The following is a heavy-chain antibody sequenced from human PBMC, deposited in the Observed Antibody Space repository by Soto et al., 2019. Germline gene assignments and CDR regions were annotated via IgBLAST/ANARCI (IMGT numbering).Heavy chain of an antibody. V-gene: IGHV1-69*08. CDR1: GGTFSSYT. J-gene: IGHJ6*02. Sequence: QVQLVQSGAEVKKPGSSVKVSCKASGGTFSSYTISWVRQAPGQGLEWMGRIIPILGIANYAQKFQGRVTITADKSTSPAYMERSSLRSEDTDVYYCAREGGSILGYYGMDVWGQGTTVTVSS. CDR2: IIPILGIA. D-gene: IGHD3-16*01. CDR3: AREGGSILGYYGMDV.